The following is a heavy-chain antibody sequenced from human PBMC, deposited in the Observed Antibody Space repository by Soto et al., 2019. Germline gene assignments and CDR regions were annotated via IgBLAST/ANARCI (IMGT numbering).Heavy chain of an antibody. CDR3: ARDLVAVSGGVNSSSSGGYFFDF. CDR2: ISNSGRTL. Sequence: QVQLVESGGGLVKPGGSLRLSCAASGFTFSDYYMSWIRQAPGKGLEWVSYISNSGRTLYYADSMKGRFTISRDNAKNSLYLQINSLRSEDTAVYYCARDLVAVSGGVNSSSSGGYFFDFWGQGTLVTVSS. V-gene: IGHV3-11*01. J-gene: IGHJ4*02. CDR1: GFTFSDYY. D-gene: IGHD6-6*01.